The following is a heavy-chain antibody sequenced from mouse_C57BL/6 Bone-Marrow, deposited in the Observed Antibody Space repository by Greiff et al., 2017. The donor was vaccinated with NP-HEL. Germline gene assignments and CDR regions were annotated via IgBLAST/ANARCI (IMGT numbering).Heavy chain of an antibody. Sequence: QVQLQQSGAELVKPGASVKLSCKASGYTFTSYWMHWVKQRPGQGLEWIGMIHPNSGSTNYNEKFKSKATLTADKSSITAYMQLSSLTSEDSAVYYCARSRDYCDYAAWFAYWGRGTLVTVTA. CDR2: IHPNSGST. J-gene: IGHJ3*01. D-gene: IGHD2-4*01. CDR3: ARSRDYCDYAAWFAY. CDR1: GYTFTSYW. V-gene: IGHV1-64*01.